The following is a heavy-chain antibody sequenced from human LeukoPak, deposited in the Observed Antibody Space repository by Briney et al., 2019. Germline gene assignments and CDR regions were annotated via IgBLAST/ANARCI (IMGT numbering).Heavy chain of an antibody. Sequence: HPGGSLRLSCAASGFAFSDSWMTWIRQAPGKGLEWVAFIKGDGSAKKYVDSVKGRFTISRDNAKNSLFLQMSSLRAEDTAVYYCARDRGWIQHDIWGQGTMVTVSS. J-gene: IGHJ3*02. CDR2: IKGDGSAK. CDR1: GFAFSDSW. V-gene: IGHV3-7*01. CDR3: ARDRGWIQHDI. D-gene: IGHD5-18*01.